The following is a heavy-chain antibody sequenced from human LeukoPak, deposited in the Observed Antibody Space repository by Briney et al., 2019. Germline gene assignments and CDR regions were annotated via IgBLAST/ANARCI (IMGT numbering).Heavy chain of an antibody. J-gene: IGHJ4*02. V-gene: IGHV3-7*01. Sequence: GGSLRLSCAASGFTFSGYWISWVRQAPGKGLEWVANIKQDGSEKYYVDSVKGRFTISRDNAKNSLYLQMNSLRAEDTAVYYCANVDTAMALDYWGQGTLVTVSS. CDR3: ANVDTAMALDY. CDR1: GFTFSGYW. CDR2: IKQDGSEK. D-gene: IGHD5-18*01.